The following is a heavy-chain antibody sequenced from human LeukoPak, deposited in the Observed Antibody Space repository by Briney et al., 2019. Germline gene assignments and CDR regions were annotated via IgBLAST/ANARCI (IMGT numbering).Heavy chain of an antibody. J-gene: IGHJ4*02. CDR1: GGSFSGYY. D-gene: IGHD6-6*01. CDR3: ARSEYSSSSSDY. Sequence: SETLSLTCAVYGGSFSGYYWSWIRQPPGKGLEWIGEINHSGSTNYNPSLKSRVTISVDTSKNQFSLELSSVTAADTAVYYCARSEYSSSSSDYWGQGTLVTVSS. CDR2: INHSGST. V-gene: IGHV4-34*01.